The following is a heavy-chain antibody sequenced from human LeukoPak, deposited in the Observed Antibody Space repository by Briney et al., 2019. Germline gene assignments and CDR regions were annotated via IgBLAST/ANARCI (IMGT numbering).Heavy chain of an antibody. Sequence: GESLKISCKGSGYXFTSYWIGWVRQMPGKGLEWMGRIDPTDSYTNYSPSFQGHVTISVDRSISTAYLQWSSLKASDTAMYYCARDGRDYSYAMDVWGQGTTVTVSS. J-gene: IGHJ6*02. D-gene: IGHD3/OR15-3a*01. V-gene: IGHV5-10-1*01. CDR2: IDPTDSYT. CDR3: ARDGRDYSYAMDV. CDR1: GYXFTSYW.